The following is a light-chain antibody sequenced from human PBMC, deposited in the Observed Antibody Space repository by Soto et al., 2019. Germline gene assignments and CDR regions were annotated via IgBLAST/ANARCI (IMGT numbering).Light chain of an antibody. V-gene: IGLV2-23*02. J-gene: IGLJ1*01. CDR1: SSVVGSYNL. CDR3: CSYAGSSFYV. Sequence: QSALTQPASVSGSPGGSITISCTGTSSVVGSYNLVSWYQQHPGKAPKLMIYEVSKRPSGVSNRFSGSKSGNTASLTISGLQAEDEADYYCCSYAGSSFYVFGTGTKVTVL. CDR2: EVS.